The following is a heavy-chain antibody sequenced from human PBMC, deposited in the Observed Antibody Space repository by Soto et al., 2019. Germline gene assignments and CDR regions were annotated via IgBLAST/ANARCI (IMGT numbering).Heavy chain of an antibody. CDR2: TSNSAPT. CDR1: SGSIDNVYW. J-gene: IGHJ4*02. Sequence: PSETLSLTCAVSSGSIDNVYWWSWVRQSPGKGLEWIGYTSNSAPTIYNPSLKSRVTISVNTSKNQFSLKLNSVTAADTAVYYCARFLTVTSYFDYWGQGTLVTVSS. V-gene: IGHV4-4*02. CDR3: ARFLTVTSYFDY. D-gene: IGHD4-17*01.